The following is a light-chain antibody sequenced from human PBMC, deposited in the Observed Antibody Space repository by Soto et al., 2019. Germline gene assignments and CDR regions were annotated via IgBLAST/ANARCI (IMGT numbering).Light chain of an antibody. CDR3: QQYNNWSLIT. V-gene: IGKV3-15*01. CDR1: QSIGSN. CDR2: AAS. J-gene: IGKJ5*01. Sequence: EIVMTQSPATLSVSPGERATLSCRTSQSIGSNLGWYQQKPSQAPRLLIYAASTRATGIPARFSGSGSGTEFTLTISSLQSEDSAVYYCQQYNNWSLITFGQGTRLEIK.